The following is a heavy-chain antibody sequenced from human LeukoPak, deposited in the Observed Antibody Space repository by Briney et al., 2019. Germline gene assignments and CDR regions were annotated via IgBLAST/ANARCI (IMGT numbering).Heavy chain of an antibody. J-gene: IGHJ4*02. D-gene: IGHD5-12*01. V-gene: IGHV1-2*02. CDR3: ARDGYSGNDGL. CDR2: INPNNGGT. CDR1: GYTFTGSY. Sequence: EASVKVSCKASGYTFTGSYTHWVRQAPGQGLEWMGWINPNNGGTNYAQKFQGRVTMTRDTSISTGYMELSRLTSDDTAVYYCARDGYSGNDGLWGQGTLVTVSS.